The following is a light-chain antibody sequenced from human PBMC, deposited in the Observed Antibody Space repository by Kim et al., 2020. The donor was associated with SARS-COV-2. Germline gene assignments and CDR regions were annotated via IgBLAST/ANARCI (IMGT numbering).Light chain of an antibody. CDR2: DLT. J-gene: IGLJ2*01. V-gene: IGLV2-11*03. CDR1: SSDVGDYSS. CDR3: CSYAGDFSVL. Sequence: GRSDTSSYTGTSSDVGDYSSVAWYQQHPGRAPKLVIYDLTNQPSGVPDRFSGSKYGITASLTISGLQAEDEADYYCCSYAGDFSVLFGGGTQLNVL.